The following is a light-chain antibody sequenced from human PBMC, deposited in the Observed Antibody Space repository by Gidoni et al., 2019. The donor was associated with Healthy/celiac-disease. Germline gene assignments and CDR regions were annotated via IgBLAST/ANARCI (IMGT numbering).Light chain of an antibody. J-gene: IGKJ4*01. V-gene: IGKV3-20*01. CDR1: QSVSSSY. CDR2: GAS. Sequence: EIELTQSPGTLSLSPGERATLSCRASQSVSSSYLAWYQQKPGPAPRLLIYGASSRATGIPDRFSGSGSGTDFTLTISRLEPEDFAVYYCQQYGSSPLTFGGGTKVEIK. CDR3: QQYGSSPLT.